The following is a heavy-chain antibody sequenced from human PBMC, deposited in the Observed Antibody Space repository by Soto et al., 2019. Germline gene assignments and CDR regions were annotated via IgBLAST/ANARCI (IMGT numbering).Heavy chain of an antibody. CDR2: VYYRGNA. V-gene: IGHV4-39*01. D-gene: IGHD3-9*01. CDR1: DDSINSAKYY. CDR3: ARLEGLATTSYYFDF. J-gene: IGHJ4*02. Sequence: SETLSLSCSVADDSINSAKYYWGWIRQPPGKGLEWIGSVYYRGNAYYNPSLQTRVTIALDKSKSQFSLKLNSVTAADSAVYFCARLEGLATTSYYFDFWGPGALVT.